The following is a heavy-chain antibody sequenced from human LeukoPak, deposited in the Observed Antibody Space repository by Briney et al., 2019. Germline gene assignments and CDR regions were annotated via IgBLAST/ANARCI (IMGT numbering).Heavy chain of an antibody. CDR3: TTTHITMVRGVHAFDI. J-gene: IGHJ3*02. CDR2: IKSKTDRGTT. D-gene: IGHD3-10*01. V-gene: IGHV3-15*01. CDR1: GFTFSNAW. Sequence: PGGSLRLSCAASGFTFSNAWMSWVRQAPGRGLEGVGRIKSKTDRGTTDYAAPVKGRFTISRDDSKNTLYLQMNSLKTEDTAVYYCTTTHITMVRGVHAFDIWGQGTMVTVSS.